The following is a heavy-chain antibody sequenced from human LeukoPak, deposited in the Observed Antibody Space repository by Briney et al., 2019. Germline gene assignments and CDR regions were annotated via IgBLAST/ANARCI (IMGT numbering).Heavy chain of an antibody. Sequence: NPSETLSLTCAVSGGSISSSNWWSWVRQPPGKGLEWIGEIYHSGSTNYNPSLKSRVTISVDKSKNQFSLKLSSVTAADTAVYYCAREEYYDSSGPIPASDWGQGTLVTVSS. V-gene: IGHV4-4*02. D-gene: IGHD3-22*01. CDR2: IYHSGST. CDR3: AREEYYDSSGPIPASD. CDR1: GGSISSSNW. J-gene: IGHJ4*02.